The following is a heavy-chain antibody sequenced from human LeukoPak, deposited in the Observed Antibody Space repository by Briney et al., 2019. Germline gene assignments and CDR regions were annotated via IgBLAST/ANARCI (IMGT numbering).Heavy chain of an antibody. V-gene: IGHV3-30-3*02. CDR3: AKLSDFWSGSLDH. D-gene: IGHD3-3*01. CDR2: ISYDGSNK. J-gene: IGHJ4*02. Sequence: GGSLRLSCAASGFTFSSYAMHWVRQAPGKGLEWVAVISYDGSNKYYADSVRGRFTISRDNAKNTLYLQMNSLRAKDTAVYYCAKLSDFWSGSLDHWGQGIVITVSS. CDR1: GFTFSSYA.